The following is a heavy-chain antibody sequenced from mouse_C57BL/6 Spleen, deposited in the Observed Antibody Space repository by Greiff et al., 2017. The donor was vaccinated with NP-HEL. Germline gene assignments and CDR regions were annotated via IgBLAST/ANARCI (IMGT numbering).Heavy chain of an antibody. CDR3: ARNPPLYYGSSYGWYFDV. Sequence: QVQLQQPGTELVKPGASVKLSCKASGYTFTSYWMHWVKQRPGQGLEWIGNINPSNGGTNYNEKFKSKATLTVDKSSSTAYMQLSSLTSEDSAVYYCARNPPLYYGSSYGWYFDVWGTGTTVTVSS. V-gene: IGHV1-53*01. CDR2: INPSNGGT. CDR1: GYTFTSYW. D-gene: IGHD1-1*01. J-gene: IGHJ1*03.